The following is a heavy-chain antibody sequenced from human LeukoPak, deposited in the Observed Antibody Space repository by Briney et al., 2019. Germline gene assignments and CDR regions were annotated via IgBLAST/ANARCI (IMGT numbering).Heavy chain of an antibody. CDR2: MYHGGSA. V-gene: IGHV4-59*01. Sequence: KTSETLSLTCTVSSGSISRYYWSWIRQSPGKALEWIGYMYHGGSAHYSPSLKSRVTISIDTSKNQISLKVASVTAADTAVYFCARHSRVATIYDFWGQGTLVTVSS. CDR3: ARHSRVATIYDF. D-gene: IGHD5-12*01. J-gene: IGHJ4*02. CDR1: SGSISRYY.